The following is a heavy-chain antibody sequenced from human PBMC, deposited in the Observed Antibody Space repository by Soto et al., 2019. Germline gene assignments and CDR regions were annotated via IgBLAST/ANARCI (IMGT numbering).Heavy chain of an antibody. CDR3: ARVALSAGPRKYSDY. D-gene: IGHD6-13*01. J-gene: IGHJ4*02. V-gene: IGHV3-72*01. CDR2: IRNKANSYST. CDR1: GFTFSDYY. Sequence: EVQLVESGGGLVQPGGSLRLSCAASGFTFSDYYMDWVRQAPGKGLEWVGRIRNKANSYSTAYAASVKGRFTISRDDSKNSLYLQMNSLKTEDTAVYYCARVALSAGPRKYSDYWGQGTLVTVSS.